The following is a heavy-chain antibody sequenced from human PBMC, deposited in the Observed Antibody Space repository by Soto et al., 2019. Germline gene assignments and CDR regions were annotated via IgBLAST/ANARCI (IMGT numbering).Heavy chain of an antibody. Sequence: ASVKVSCKASGYTFTSYAMHWVRQAPGQRLEWMGWINAGNGNTKYSQKFQGRVTITRDTSASTAYMELSSLRSEDTAVYYCARVRRSFDAFDIWGQGTMVTVSS. CDR2: INAGNGNT. CDR3: ARVRRSFDAFDI. CDR1: GYTFTSYA. J-gene: IGHJ3*02. V-gene: IGHV1-3*01.